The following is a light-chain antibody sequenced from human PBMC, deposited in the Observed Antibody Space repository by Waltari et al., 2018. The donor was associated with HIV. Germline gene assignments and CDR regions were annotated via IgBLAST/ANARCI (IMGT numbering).Light chain of an antibody. CDR3: AAWDDTLKVYV. CDR1: GSNIRSNY. Sequence: QSVLAQPPSVSGAPGQRGTISCSGSGSNIRSNYVNWYQQLPVTAPRVLIYNDDQRPSGVPARFSGSKAGTTASLAISGLQSEDGADYYCAAWDDTLKVYVFGTGTKVTVL. J-gene: IGLJ1*01. V-gene: IGLV1-44*01. CDR2: NDD.